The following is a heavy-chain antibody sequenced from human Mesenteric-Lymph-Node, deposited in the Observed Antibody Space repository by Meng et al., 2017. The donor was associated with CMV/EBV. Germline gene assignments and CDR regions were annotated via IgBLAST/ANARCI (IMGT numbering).Heavy chain of an antibody. CDR1: YY. Sequence: YYWGWIRQPPGKGLEWIGSIYYSGSTYYNPSLKSRVTISVDTSKNQFSLKLSSVTAADTAVYYCARAHGPVLRYFDWLFSAGYFDYWGQGTLVTVSS. J-gene: IGHJ4*02. D-gene: IGHD3-9*01. CDR3: ARAHGPVLRYFDWLFSAGYFDY. V-gene: IGHV4-39*01. CDR2: IYYSGST.